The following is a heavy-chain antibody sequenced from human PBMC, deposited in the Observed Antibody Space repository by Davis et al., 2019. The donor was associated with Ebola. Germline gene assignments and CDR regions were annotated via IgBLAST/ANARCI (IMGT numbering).Heavy chain of an antibody. D-gene: IGHD3-10*01. Sequence: PSETLSLTCTVSGGSISSSSYYWGWIRQHPGKGLEWIGYIYYSGSTYYNPSLKSRVTISVDTSKNQFSLKLSSVTAADTAVYYRARDSSYYGMDVWGQGTTVTVSS. V-gene: IGHV4-31*03. J-gene: IGHJ6*02. CDR2: IYYSGST. CDR3: ARDSSYYGMDV. CDR1: GGSISSSSYY.